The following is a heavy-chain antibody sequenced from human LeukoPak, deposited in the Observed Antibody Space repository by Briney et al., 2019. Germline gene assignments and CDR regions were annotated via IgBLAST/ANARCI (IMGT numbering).Heavy chain of an antibody. CDR1: GGSFSGYY. V-gene: IGHV4-59*01. CDR2: IYYSGST. D-gene: IGHD4-17*01. J-gene: IGHJ4*02. CDR3: ARDRKVTTGFDY. Sequence: SETLSLTCAVYGGSFSGYYWSWIRQPPGKGLEWIGYIYYSGSTNYNPSLKSRVTISVDTSKNQFSLKLSSVTAADTAVYYCARDRKVTTGFDYWGQGTLVTVSS.